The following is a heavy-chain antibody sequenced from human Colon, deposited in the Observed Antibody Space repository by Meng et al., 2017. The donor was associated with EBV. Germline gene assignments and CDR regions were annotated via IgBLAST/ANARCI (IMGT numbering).Heavy chain of an antibody. Sequence: HGQPPDPIPGLLMPSQTRSLTCTVSGDSICPIDDCCSWVHHPPGKVLEWTGYIYYSGSRYYNPSLKSRVTISVDTSKNQVSLKLSSVTAADTAVYYCARVTGKIYYDGSGYPEAFDYWGQGTLVTVSS. J-gene: IGHJ4*02. CDR3: ARVTGKIYYDGSGYPEAFDY. CDR2: IYYSGSR. V-gene: IGHV4-30-4*08. CDR1: GDSICPIDDC. D-gene: IGHD3-22*01.